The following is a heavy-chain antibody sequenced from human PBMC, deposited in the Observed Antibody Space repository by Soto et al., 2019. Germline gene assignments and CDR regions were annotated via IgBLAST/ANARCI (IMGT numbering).Heavy chain of an antibody. CDR1: GDSVSSNSAA. CDR3: ARGDIAAAAGPVFDY. J-gene: IGHJ4*02. D-gene: IGHD6-13*01. Sequence: QTLSLTCAISGDSVSSNSAAWNWIRQSPSRGLEWLGRTYYRSKWYNDYAVSVKSRITINPDTSKNQFSLQLNSVTPEDTAVYYCARGDIAAAAGPVFDYWGQGTMVTVS. CDR2: TYYRSKWYN. V-gene: IGHV6-1*01.